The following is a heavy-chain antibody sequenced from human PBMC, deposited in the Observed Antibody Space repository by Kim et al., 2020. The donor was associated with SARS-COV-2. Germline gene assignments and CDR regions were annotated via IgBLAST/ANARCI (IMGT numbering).Heavy chain of an antibody. V-gene: IGHV3-30*18. CDR1: GFTFSSYG. J-gene: IGHJ4*02. Sequence: GGSLRLSCAASGFTFSSYGMHWVRQAPGKGLEWVAVISYDGSNKYYADSVKGRFTISRDNSKNTLYLQMNSLRAEDTAVYYCAKDYVLSAGPNGDYVGVLDYWGQGTLVTVSS. CDR2: ISYDGSNK. D-gene: IGHD4-17*01. CDR3: AKDYVLSAGPNGDYVGVLDY.